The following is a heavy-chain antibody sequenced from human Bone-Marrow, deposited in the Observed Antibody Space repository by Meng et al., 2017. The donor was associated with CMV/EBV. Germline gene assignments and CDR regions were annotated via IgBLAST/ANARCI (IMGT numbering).Heavy chain of an antibody. J-gene: IGHJ6*02. V-gene: IGHV4-59*01. CDR1: GGSISSYY. D-gene: IGHD3-3*01. Sequence: SETLSLTCTVSGGSISSYYWSWIRQPPGKGLEWIGYIYYSGSTNYNPSLKSRVTISVDTSKNQFSLKLSSVTAADTAVYYCARDRPYYDFWSGYYRDYYYGMDVWGQGTTVTVSS. CDR2: IYYSGST. CDR3: ARDRPYYDFWSGYYRDYYYGMDV.